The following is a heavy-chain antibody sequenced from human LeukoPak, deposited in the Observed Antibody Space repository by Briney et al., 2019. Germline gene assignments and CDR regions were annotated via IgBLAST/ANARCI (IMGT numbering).Heavy chain of an antibody. CDR3: AKDIGLMVTPWCY. V-gene: IGHV3-23*01. Sequence: GGSLRLSCAASGFTFSSYAMSWVRQAPGKGLEWVSAISGSGGSTYYADSVKGRFTISRDNSKNTLYLQVNSLRAEDTAVYYCAKDIGLMVTPWCYWGQGTLVTVSS. J-gene: IGHJ4*02. CDR1: GFTFSSYA. D-gene: IGHD2-8*01. CDR2: ISGSGGST.